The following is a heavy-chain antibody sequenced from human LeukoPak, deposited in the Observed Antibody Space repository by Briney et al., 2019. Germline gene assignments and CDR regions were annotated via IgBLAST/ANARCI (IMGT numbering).Heavy chain of an antibody. V-gene: IGHV3-30-3*01. J-gene: IGHJ4*02. CDR1: GFTFSSYA. CDR3: ARVPYDFWSGYQDY. Sequence: GGSLRLSCAASGFTFSSYAMHWVRQAPGEGLEWVAVISYDGSNKYYADSVKGRFTISRDNSKNTLYLQMNSLRAEDTAVYYCARVPYDFWSGYQDYWGQGTLVTVSS. D-gene: IGHD3-3*01. CDR2: ISYDGSNK.